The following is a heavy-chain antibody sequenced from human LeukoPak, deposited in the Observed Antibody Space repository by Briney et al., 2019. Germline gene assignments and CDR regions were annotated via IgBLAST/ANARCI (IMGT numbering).Heavy chain of an antibody. V-gene: IGHV3-23*01. CDR2: ISGSGGST. J-gene: IGHJ4*02. CDR3: AKSVAVAGHFDY. Sequence: LSGGSLRLSCAASGFTFSSYAMSWVRQAPGKGLEWVSAISGSGGSTYYADSVKGRLTISRDNSKNTLYLQMNSLRAEDTAVYYCAKSVAVAGHFDYWGQGTLVTVSS. D-gene: IGHD6-19*01. CDR1: GFTFSSYA.